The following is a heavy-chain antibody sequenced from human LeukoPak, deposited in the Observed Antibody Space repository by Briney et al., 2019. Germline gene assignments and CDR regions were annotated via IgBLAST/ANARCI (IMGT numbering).Heavy chain of an antibody. D-gene: IGHD3-3*01. J-gene: IGHJ4*02. CDR3: ARDVGQYYDFWSGYHTRPFDY. CDR2: ISSSGSTI. CDR1: GFTFSDYY. Sequence: PGGSLRLSCAASGFTFSDYYMSWIRQAPGKGLEWVSYISSSGSTIYYADSVKGRFTISRDNAKNSLYLQMNSLRAEDTAVYYCARDVGQYYDFWSGYHTRPFDYWGQGTLVTVSS. V-gene: IGHV3-11*01.